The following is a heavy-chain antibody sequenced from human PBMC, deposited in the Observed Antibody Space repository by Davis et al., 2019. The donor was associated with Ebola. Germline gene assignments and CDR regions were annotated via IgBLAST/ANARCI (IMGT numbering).Heavy chain of an antibody. CDR3: ARDRYSDGSGYFFEQSH. D-gene: IGHD3-22*01. J-gene: IGHJ4*02. V-gene: IGHV1-69*13. CDR2: IIPVFGTP. CDR1: GGTFRNYG. Sequence: SVKVSCKASGGTFRNYGISWVRQAPGQGLDWMGGIIPVFGTPKYAQKFQGRVTITADESTSTAYMELSSLRSEDTAMYYCARDRYSDGSGYFFEQSHWGQGTLVTVSS.